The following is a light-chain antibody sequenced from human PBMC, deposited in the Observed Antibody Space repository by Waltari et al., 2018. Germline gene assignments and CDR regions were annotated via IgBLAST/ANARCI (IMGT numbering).Light chain of an antibody. CDR1: QSIGRW. V-gene: IGKV1-5*03. J-gene: IGKJ1*01. Sequence: DIQMTQATSTLSASVGDRVTITCRASQSIGRWLAWYQHKPGTAPNLLIYRTSSLESGVPSRFSGSGSGTDFTLTISSLQPDDFATYYCQQYNSPPWTFGQGTKVEIK. CDR3: QQYNSPPWT. CDR2: RTS.